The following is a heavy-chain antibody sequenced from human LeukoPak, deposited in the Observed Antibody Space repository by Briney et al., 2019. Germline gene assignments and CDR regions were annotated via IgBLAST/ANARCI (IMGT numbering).Heavy chain of an antibody. CDR1: GGSISSYY. Sequence: SETLSLTCAVSGGSISSYYWSWIRQPPGKGLEWIGYISYSGSTNYNPSLKSRVTISVDTSKNQFSLKLTSVTAADTAVYYCARHSICFDPWGQGTLVTVSS. CDR2: ISYSGST. CDR3: ARHSICFDP. J-gene: IGHJ5*02. V-gene: IGHV4-59*08.